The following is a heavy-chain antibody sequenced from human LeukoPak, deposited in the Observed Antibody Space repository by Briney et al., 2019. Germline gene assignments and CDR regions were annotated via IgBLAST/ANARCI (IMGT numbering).Heavy chain of an antibody. J-gene: IGHJ4*02. CDR3: ARLSSSGWDDY. V-gene: IGHV3-48*03. Sequence: GGSLRRYAAASGFSVSSYDMNWVRQAPGHGLVGGSYISSSSSTIYYADSVKGRFTISRDDAKNSLYLQMNSLRAEDTAVYYCARLSSSGWDDYWGQGTLVTVSS. CDR2: ISSSSSTI. CDR1: GFSVSSYD. D-gene: IGHD6-19*01.